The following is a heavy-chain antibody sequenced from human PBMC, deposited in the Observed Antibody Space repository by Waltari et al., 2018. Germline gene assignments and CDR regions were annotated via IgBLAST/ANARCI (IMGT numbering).Heavy chain of an antibody. D-gene: IGHD6-13*01. CDR1: GFTFSSYW. J-gene: IGHJ4*02. Sequence: EVQLVESGGGLVQPGGSLRLSCAASGFTFSSYWMSWVRQAPGKGLEWVANIKQDGSEKYYVDSVKGRFTISRDNAKNSLYLQMNSLRAEDTAVYYCARTPYSSSWYVPDLFDYWGQGTLVTVSS. V-gene: IGHV3-7*01. CDR3: ARTPYSSSWYVPDLFDY. CDR2: IKQDGSEK.